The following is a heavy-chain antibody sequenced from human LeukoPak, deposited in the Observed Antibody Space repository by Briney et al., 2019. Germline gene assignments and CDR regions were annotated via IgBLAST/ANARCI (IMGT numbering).Heavy chain of an antibody. Sequence: GGSLRLSCAASRFTFSSYGMHWVRQAPGKGLEWVAFIRYDGSNKYYADSVKGRFTISRDNSKNTLYLQMNSLRAEDTAVYYCAKVLPLFRAQLLKGDVFDIWGKGTMVTVSS. J-gene: IGHJ3*02. CDR2: IRYDGSNK. D-gene: IGHD2-2*01. CDR1: RFTFSSYG. CDR3: AKVLPLFRAQLLKGDVFDI. V-gene: IGHV3-30*02.